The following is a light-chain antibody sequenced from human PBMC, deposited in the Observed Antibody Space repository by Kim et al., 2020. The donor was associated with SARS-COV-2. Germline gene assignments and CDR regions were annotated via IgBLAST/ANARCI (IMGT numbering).Light chain of an antibody. CDR3: LQDYDYPRT. Sequence: AIQMTQSPSSLSASIGDRVTITCRASQGISSDLGWYQQKPGKAPKFLISDASTLQPGVPSRFSGSGSGRHFALTINNLQAEDFATYYCLQDYDYPRTFGQGTKVDIK. J-gene: IGKJ1*01. CDR1: QGISSD. V-gene: IGKV1-6*01. CDR2: DAS.